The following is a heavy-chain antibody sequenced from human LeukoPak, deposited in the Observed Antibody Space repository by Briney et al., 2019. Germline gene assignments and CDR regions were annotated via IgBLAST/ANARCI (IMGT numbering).Heavy chain of an antibody. J-gene: IGHJ4*02. Sequence: SETLSLNCTVSGGSISNGTYYWGWIRQPPGKGLEWVATIFYTGSMYYNPALKGRVTVSVDTSKNQFSLRLNSVTAADTAVYYCARLPGSGYFDYWGQGILVTVSS. CDR2: IFYTGSM. CDR3: ARLPGSGYFDY. CDR1: GGSISNGTYY. V-gene: IGHV4-39*01. D-gene: IGHD3-22*01.